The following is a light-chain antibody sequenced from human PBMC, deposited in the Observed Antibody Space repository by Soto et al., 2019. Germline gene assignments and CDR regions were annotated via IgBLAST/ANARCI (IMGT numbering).Light chain of an antibody. CDR2: DVT. Sequence: QSALTQPASVSGSPGQSITISCTGTSSDVGGYNYVSWYQQHPGKAPKLIIYDVTYRPSGVSNRFSASKSGNTASLTISGLQAEDEADYYCSSYTSSDTVVFGGGTQLTVL. J-gene: IGLJ2*01. CDR3: SSYTSSDTVV. CDR1: SSDVGGYNY. V-gene: IGLV2-14*03.